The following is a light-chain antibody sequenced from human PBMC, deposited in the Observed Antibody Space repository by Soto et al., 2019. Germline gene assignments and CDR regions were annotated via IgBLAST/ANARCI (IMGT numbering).Light chain of an antibody. Sequence: ETVLTQSPPTLSLSPGERATLSCRASQSVSSSLAWYQQKPGKAPRLLIYGASNRATDIQARFSGSGSGTNFTLTVSSVAPEDFAVYYCQHRNHWLHTFGGGTKLDI. CDR1: QSVSSS. CDR3: QHRNHWLHT. J-gene: IGKJ4*01. CDR2: GAS. V-gene: IGKV3-11*01.